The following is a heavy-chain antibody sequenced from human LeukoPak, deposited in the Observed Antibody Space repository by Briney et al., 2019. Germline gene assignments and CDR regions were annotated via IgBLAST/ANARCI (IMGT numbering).Heavy chain of an antibody. CDR1: GYTFTSYY. V-gene: IGHV1-8*03. CDR3: ARGFPRSNWSGYDAFDI. CDR2: MNPNSDNT. Sequence: ASVKVSFKSSGYTFTSYYIHLVRQAPGQGLEWMGWMNPNSDNTGYAQKFRGRVTITRDTSISTAYLELGSLISEDTAVYYCARGFPRSNWSGYDAFDIWGQGTMVTVSS. D-gene: IGHD1-20*01. J-gene: IGHJ3*02.